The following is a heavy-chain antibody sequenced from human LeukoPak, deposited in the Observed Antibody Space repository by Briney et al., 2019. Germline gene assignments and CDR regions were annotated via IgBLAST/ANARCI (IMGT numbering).Heavy chain of an antibody. J-gene: IGHJ3*02. CDR3: ARTTVTTPRDAFDI. Sequence: SETLSLTCTVSGGSISSSSYYWGWIRQPPGKGLEWIGSIYYSGSTYYNPSLKSRVTISVDTSKNQFSLKLSSVTAADTAVYYCARTTVTTPRDAFDIWGQGTMVTVSS. D-gene: IGHD4-17*01. V-gene: IGHV4-39*07. CDR2: IYYSGST. CDR1: GGSISSSSYY.